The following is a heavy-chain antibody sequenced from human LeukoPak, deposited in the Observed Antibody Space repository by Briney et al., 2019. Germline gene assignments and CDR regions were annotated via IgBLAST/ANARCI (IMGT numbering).Heavy chain of an antibody. Sequence: PGGSLRLSCAASGFTFSSYWMSWVRQAPGKGLEWVANIKQDGSEKYYVDSVKGRFTISRDNAKNSLYLQMNSLRAEDTAVYYCARAARYSYGEDAFDIWGQGTMVTVSS. CDR2: IKQDGSEK. D-gene: IGHD5-18*01. V-gene: IGHV3-7*01. CDR1: GFTFSSYW. J-gene: IGHJ3*02. CDR3: ARAARYSYGEDAFDI.